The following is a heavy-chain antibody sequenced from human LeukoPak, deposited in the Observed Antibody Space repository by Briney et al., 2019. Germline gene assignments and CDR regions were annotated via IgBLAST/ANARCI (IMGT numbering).Heavy chain of an antibody. D-gene: IGHD3-3*01. Sequence: PGGSLRLSCAATGXTFRNYGLSWVRQAPGKGLESVSVVSDSGSSAYYADSVKGRFTISRDNSKNTLYLQMNSLRGEDTAVYYCAPDLRGAAWSLDYWGQGTLVTVSS. CDR2: VSDSGSSA. V-gene: IGHV3-23*01. CDR1: GXTFRNYG. J-gene: IGHJ4*02. CDR3: APDLRGAAWSLDY.